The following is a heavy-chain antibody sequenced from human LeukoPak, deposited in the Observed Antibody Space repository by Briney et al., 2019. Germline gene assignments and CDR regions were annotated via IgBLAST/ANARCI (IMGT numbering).Heavy chain of an antibody. CDR2: IYYSGST. D-gene: IGHD3-22*01. CDR1: GGSISSSSYY. Sequence: SETLSLTCTVSGGSISSSSYYWGWIRQPPGKGLEWIGSIYYSGSTNYNPSLKSRVTISVDTSKNQFSLKLSSVTAADTAVYYCARRRRYYYDSSGRTDNWFDPWGQGTLVTVSS. V-gene: IGHV4-39*07. J-gene: IGHJ5*02. CDR3: ARRRRYYYDSSGRTDNWFDP.